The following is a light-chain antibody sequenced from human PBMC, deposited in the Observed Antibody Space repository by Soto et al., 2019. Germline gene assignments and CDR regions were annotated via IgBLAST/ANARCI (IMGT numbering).Light chain of an antibody. Sequence: EIVMTQSPATLSVSPGERATLSCGASQSVRSYLAWYQQKPGQAPRLLIHGASTRATGVPARFSGSGSGTDFTLTISRLEPEDFAVYYCQQYGSSGTFGQGTKVDIK. J-gene: IGKJ1*01. V-gene: IGKV3-15*01. CDR2: GAS. CDR1: QSVRSY. CDR3: QQYGSSGT.